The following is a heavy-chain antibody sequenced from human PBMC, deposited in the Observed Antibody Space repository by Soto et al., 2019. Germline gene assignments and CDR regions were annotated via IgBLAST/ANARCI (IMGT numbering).Heavy chain of an antibody. J-gene: IGHJ4*02. Sequence: EVQLLESGGGVVQPGGSLRLSCVASGFNFKTFAMAWVRQAAGEGLEWVSGISCCGGSASYADSVKGRFSIARDDSKNKVSLQLNSLRVEDTAQYYCAKADGQQWLIPHLDNWGQGTLVTVS. CDR1: GFNFKTFA. CDR2: ISCCGGSA. V-gene: IGHV3-23*01. CDR3: AKADGQQWLIPHLDN. D-gene: IGHD6-19*01.